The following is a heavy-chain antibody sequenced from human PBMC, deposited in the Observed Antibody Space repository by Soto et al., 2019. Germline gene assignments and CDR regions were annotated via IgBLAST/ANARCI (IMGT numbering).Heavy chain of an antibody. Sequence: ASVKVSCKASGYTFTSYYMHWVRQAPGQGLEWMGIINPSGGSTSYAQKFQGRVTMTRDTSTSTVYMELSSLRSEDTAVYYCARGRGKIIRRDRGIAAAGNWFDPWGQGTLVTVSS. CDR3: ARGRGKIIRRDRGIAAAGNWFDP. CDR2: INPSGGST. J-gene: IGHJ5*02. D-gene: IGHD6-13*01. V-gene: IGHV1-46*01. CDR1: GYTFTSYY.